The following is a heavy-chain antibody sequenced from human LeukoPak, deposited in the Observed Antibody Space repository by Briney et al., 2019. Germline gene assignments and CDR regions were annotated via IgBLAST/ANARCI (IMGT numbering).Heavy chain of an antibody. D-gene: IGHD4-17*01. J-gene: IGHJ5*02. V-gene: IGHV1-69*05. Sequence: SVKVSCKTSGGTFNNSAISWVRQAPGQGLEWLGGIMPLSGTAGYAQKFQGRVTITKDESTRTVYLELTSLTSDDTAVYYCARDVHGDYGSGWFDPWGQGTLVSVSS. CDR2: IMPLSGTA. CDR3: ARDVHGDYGSGWFDP. CDR1: GGTFNNSA.